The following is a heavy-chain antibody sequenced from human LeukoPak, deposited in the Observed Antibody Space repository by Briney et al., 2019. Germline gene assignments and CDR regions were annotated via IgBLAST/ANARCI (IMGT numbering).Heavy chain of an antibody. CDR2: ISWNSGSI. J-gene: IGHJ4*02. V-gene: IGHV3-9*01. CDR1: GFTFDDYA. D-gene: IGHD3-22*01. CDR3: AKDMNYYDSSGYPYYFDY. Sequence: GGSLRLSCAASGFTFDDYAMHWVRQAPGKGLEWVSGISWNSGSIGHADSVKGRFTISRDNAKNSLYLQMNSLRAEDTALYYCAKDMNYYDSSGYPYYFDYWGQGTLVTVSS.